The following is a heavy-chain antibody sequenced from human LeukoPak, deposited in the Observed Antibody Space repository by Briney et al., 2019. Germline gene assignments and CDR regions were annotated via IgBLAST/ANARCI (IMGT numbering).Heavy chain of an antibody. J-gene: IGHJ4*02. CDR1: GFTFSSYS. D-gene: IGHD5-18*01. Sequence: PGGSLRLSCAASGFTFSSYSMNWFRQAPGKGLEWVSYISSSSGTIYYADSVKGRFTISRDNAKNSLYLQMNSLRAEDTAVFYCGRNRGYTYGPLDYWGQGTLVTVSS. V-gene: IGHV3-48*01. CDR2: ISSSSGTI. CDR3: GRNRGYTYGPLDY.